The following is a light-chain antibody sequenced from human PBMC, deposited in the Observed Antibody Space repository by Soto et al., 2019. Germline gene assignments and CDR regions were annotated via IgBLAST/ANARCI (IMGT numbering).Light chain of an antibody. CDR1: SSNIGAGYD. CDR3: QSYDSSRSSWRV. Sequence: QSVLTQPPSVSGAPGQRVTISCTGSSSNIGAGYDVHWYQQLPGTAPKLLIYGNSNRPSGVPDRFSGSKSGTSASLAITGLQAEDEADYCCQSYDSSRSSWRVFGGGTKLTVL. J-gene: IGLJ2*01. CDR2: GNS. V-gene: IGLV1-40*01.